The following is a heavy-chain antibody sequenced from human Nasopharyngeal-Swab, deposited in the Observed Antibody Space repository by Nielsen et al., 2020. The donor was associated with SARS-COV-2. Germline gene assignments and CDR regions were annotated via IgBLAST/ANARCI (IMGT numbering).Heavy chain of an antibody. CDR1: EFTFRNDT. Sequence: GESLKISCATSEFTFRNDTMNWVRQASGKGLEWVGSIGDKDHNYATTYGASVQGRFTISRDDSKNTAFLQMDSLKTEDTALYYCTTDFYFDYWGQGTLVTVSS. CDR2: IGDKDHNYAT. V-gene: IGHV3-73*01. J-gene: IGHJ4*02. CDR3: TTDFYFDY.